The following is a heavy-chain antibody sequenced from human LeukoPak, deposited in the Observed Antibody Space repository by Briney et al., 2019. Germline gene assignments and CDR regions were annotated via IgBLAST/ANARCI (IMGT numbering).Heavy chain of an antibody. CDR1: GGSISSYY. Sequence: SETLSLTCTVSGGSISSYYWSWIRQPPGKGLEWIGYIYYSGSTNYNPSLKSRVTISVDTSKNQFSLKLSSVAAADTAVYCCARSSGSYAIDYWGQGTLVTVSS. CDR3: ARSSGSYAIDY. J-gene: IGHJ4*02. D-gene: IGHD3-10*01. CDR2: IYYSGST. V-gene: IGHV4-59*08.